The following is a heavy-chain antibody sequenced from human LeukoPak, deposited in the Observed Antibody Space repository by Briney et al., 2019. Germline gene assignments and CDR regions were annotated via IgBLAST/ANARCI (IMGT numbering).Heavy chain of an antibody. CDR1: GFTFSSYE. J-gene: IGHJ4*02. V-gene: IGHV3-48*03. Sequence: GGSLRLSCAASGFTFSSYEMNWVRQAPGKGLEWVSYISSSGSTIYYADSVQGRFTISKDNAKNSLYLQMNGLRAEDTAVYYCAKDFSYYYGSGNYRGVGYWGQGTLVTVSS. CDR2: ISSSGSTI. CDR3: AKDFSYYYGSGNYRGVGY. D-gene: IGHD3-10*01.